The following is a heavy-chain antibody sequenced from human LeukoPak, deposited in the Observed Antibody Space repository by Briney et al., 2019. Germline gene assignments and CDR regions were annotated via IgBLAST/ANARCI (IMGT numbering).Heavy chain of an antibody. Sequence: GGSLRLSCAASGFTFSSYGMHWVRQAPGKGLEWVAVISYDGSNKYYADSVKGRFTISRDNSKNTLYLQMNSPRAEDTAVYYCAREKWELLNFYYYGMDVWGQGTTVTVSS. V-gene: IGHV3-30*03. CDR3: AREKWELLNFYYYGMDV. CDR2: ISYDGSNK. J-gene: IGHJ6*02. CDR1: GFTFSSYG. D-gene: IGHD1-26*01.